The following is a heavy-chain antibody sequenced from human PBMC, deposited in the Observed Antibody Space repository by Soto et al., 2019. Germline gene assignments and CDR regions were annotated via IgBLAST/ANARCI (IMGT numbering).Heavy chain of an antibody. Sequence: ASVKVSCKASGYTFTNYDINWVRHVTGQGLEWMGWMNPNSGKTGSAQKYQGRVTMTRDTSINTANMELSSLRSEDTAVYFCLRLPDNVDVLTGRSGYNDYWGQGTLVTVSS. CDR2: MNPNSGKT. V-gene: IGHV1-8*01. D-gene: IGHD3-9*01. J-gene: IGHJ4*02. CDR3: LRLPDNVDVLTGRSGYNDY. CDR1: GYTFTNYD.